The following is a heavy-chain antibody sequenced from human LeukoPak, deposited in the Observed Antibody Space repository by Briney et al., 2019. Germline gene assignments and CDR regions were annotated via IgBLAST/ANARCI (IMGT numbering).Heavy chain of an antibody. CDR3: ARYLEPYYFDY. Sequence: ASVKVSCKASGYTFTSYYMHWVRQAPGQGLEWMGIINPSGGSTSYAQKFQGRVTMTRDTSTSTVYTELSSLRSEDTAVYYCARYLEPYYFDYWGQGTLVTVSS. D-gene: IGHD2-2*01. J-gene: IGHJ4*02. CDR2: INPSGGST. V-gene: IGHV1-46*01. CDR1: GYTFTSYY.